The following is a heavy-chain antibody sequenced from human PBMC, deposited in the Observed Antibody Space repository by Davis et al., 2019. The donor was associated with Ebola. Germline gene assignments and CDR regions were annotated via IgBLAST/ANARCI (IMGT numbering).Heavy chain of an antibody. CDR2: IYYSGST. CDR1: GGSVSSTSYY. CDR3: ATMDGGNSGLYYNYGMDL. J-gene: IGHJ6*04. V-gene: IGHV4-61*01. D-gene: IGHD4-23*01. Sequence: SETLSLTCTVSGGSVSSTSYYWTWIRQHPGKGLEWIGSIYYSGSTNYNPSLKSRVTISVDTSKDQFSLKPSSVTAADTAVYYCATMDGGNSGLYYNYGMDLWGKGTTVTVSS.